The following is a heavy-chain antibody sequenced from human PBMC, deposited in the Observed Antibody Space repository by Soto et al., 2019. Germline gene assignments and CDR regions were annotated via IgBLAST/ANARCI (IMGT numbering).Heavy chain of an antibody. D-gene: IGHD1-7*01. CDR3: ARGGPLPNWNYAY. Sequence: QVQLVQSGAEVKKPGASVKVSCKASGYTFTGYYMHWVRQAPGQGLEWMGWINPNSGGTNYAQKSQGRVTMTRYTSISTAYMELSSLRSDDTAVYYCARGGPLPNWNYAYWGQGTLVTVSS. CDR2: INPNSGGT. J-gene: IGHJ4*02. CDR1: GYTFTGYY. V-gene: IGHV1-2*02.